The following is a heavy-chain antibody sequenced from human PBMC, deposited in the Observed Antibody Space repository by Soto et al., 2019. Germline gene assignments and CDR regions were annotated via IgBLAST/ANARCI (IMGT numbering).Heavy chain of an antibody. D-gene: IGHD1-1*01. Sequence: GGSLRLSCAASGFTFNNAWMSWFRQAPGKGLEWVGRIKSKNDGETTDYAAPVKGRFTMSRDDSKNTLYLQMNSLKTEDTAMYYCAAVAPWKGRGGFDFGGQGARFTVP. CDR3: AAVAPWKGRGGFDF. J-gene: IGHJ4*02. CDR2: IKSKNDGETT. CDR1: GFTFNNAW. V-gene: IGHV3-15*07.